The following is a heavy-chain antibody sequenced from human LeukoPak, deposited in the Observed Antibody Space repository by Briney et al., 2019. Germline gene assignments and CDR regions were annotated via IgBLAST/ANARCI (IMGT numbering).Heavy chain of an antibody. CDR3: ARDAPSGWYLDY. Sequence: ASVKVSCKASGYTFTNYYMHWVRQAPGQGLEWMGIINPSGGSTNYAQKFQGRVTMTRDTSTSTVYMGLSSLRSEDTAVYYCARDAPSGWYLDYWGQGTLVTVSS. CDR1: GYTFTNYY. J-gene: IGHJ4*02. CDR2: INPSGGST. V-gene: IGHV1-46*01. D-gene: IGHD6-19*01.